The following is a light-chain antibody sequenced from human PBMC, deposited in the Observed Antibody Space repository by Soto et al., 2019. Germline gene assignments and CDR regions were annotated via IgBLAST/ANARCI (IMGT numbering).Light chain of an antibody. V-gene: IGLV2-11*01. CDR2: DVS. CDR1: SSDVGGYNY. Sequence: QSVLTQPRSVSGSPGQSVTISCTGTSSDVGGYNYVSWYQQHPGKAPKLMIYDVSKRPSGVPDRFSGSKSGNTASLTISGLQAEDEAAYYCCSYAGSYTSYVFGTGTKVTVL. J-gene: IGLJ1*01. CDR3: CSYAGSYTSYV.